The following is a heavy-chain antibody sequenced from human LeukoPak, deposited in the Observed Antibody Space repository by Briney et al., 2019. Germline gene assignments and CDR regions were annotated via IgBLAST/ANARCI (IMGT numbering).Heavy chain of an antibody. J-gene: IGHJ4*02. CDR2: ISYDGSNK. D-gene: IGHD3-22*01. CDR1: GFTFSSYG. Sequence: GGSLRLSCAASGFTFSSYGMHWVRQAPGKGLEWVAVISYDGSNKYYADSVKGRFTISRDNAKNTLYLQMNSLRVEDTAVYYCARGPVSMDDSSGYYTNYWGREPWSPSP. V-gene: IGHV3-30*03. CDR3: ARGPVSMDDSSGYYTNY.